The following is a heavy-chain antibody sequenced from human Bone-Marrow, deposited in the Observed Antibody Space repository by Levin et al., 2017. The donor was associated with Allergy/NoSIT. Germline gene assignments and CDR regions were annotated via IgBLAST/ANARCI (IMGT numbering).Heavy chain of an antibody. V-gene: IGHV4-34*01. J-gene: IGHJ5*02. CDR3: ARTDYDILTGYSRTYNWFDP. D-gene: IGHD3-9*01. CDR1: GGSFSGYY. CDR2: INHSGST. Sequence: SETLSLTCAVYGGSFSGYYWSWIRQPPGKGLEWIGEINHSGSTNYNPSLKSRVTISVDTSKNQFSLKLSSVTAADTAVYYCARTDYDILTGYSRTYNWFDPWGQGTLVTVSS.